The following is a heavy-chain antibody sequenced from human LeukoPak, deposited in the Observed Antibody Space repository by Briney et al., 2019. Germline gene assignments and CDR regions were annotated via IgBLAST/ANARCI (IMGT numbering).Heavy chain of an antibody. Sequence: PGGSLRLSCAASGFIFSNYGMHWVRQAPGKGLEWVAGIWYDGYNKFYADSAKGRFTISRDNSKNTLYLQMNSLRAEDTAVYYCAKEAAAGRHFDYWGQGTLVTVSS. CDR1: GFIFSNYG. D-gene: IGHD6-13*01. CDR2: IWYDGYNK. J-gene: IGHJ4*02. V-gene: IGHV3-33*06. CDR3: AKEAAAGRHFDY.